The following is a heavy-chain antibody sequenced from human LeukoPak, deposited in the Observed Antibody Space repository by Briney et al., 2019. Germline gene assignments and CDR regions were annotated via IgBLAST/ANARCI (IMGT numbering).Heavy chain of an antibody. J-gene: IGHJ5*02. CDR2: IIPIFGTA. CDR1: GGTFSSYA. Sequence: GASVKVSCKASGGTFSSYAISWVRQAPGQGLEWMGGIIPIFGTANYAQKFQGRVTITADESTSTACMELSSLRSEDTAVYYCARDHCSGGSCNWFDPWGQGTLVTVSS. V-gene: IGHV1-69*13. CDR3: ARDHCSGGSCNWFDP. D-gene: IGHD2-15*01.